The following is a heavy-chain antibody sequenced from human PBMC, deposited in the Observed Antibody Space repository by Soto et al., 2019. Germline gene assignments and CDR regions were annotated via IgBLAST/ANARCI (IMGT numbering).Heavy chain of an antibody. CDR2: INAGNGNT. CDR1: GYTFTSYA. J-gene: IGHJ4*02. CDR3: ARAQTRVGSTTTIGY. D-gene: IGHD3-10*01. V-gene: IGHV1-3*01. Sequence: ASVKVSCKASGYTFTSYAMHWVRQAPGQRLEWMGWINAGNGNTKYSQKFQGRVTITRDTSASTAYMELSSLRSEDTAVYYCARAQTRVGSTTTIGYWGQGTLVTVSS.